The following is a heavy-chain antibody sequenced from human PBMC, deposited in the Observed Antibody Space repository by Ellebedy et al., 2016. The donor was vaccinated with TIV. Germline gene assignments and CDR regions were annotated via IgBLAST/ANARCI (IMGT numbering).Heavy chain of an antibody. Sequence: GESLKISXVASGIIFRNYAMSWVRQAPGKGLEWVSGISGSGDDTYYADSVKGRFTITRDNSNNALYLQTNNLRAEDTALYYCAKETLIAVGGPYGMDVWGQGTTVTASS. CDR2: ISGSGDDT. D-gene: IGHD6-19*01. CDR3: AKETLIAVGGPYGMDV. J-gene: IGHJ6*02. CDR1: GIIFRNYA. V-gene: IGHV3-23*01.